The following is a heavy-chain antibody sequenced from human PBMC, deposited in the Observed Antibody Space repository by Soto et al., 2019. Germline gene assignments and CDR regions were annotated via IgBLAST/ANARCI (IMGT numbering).Heavy chain of an antibody. Sequence: QVQLVQSGAEVKKPGASVKVSCKASGYTFTSYEINWVRQATGQGIEWMGWMNPNSGDTGYAQKFQGRVTMTRNTSISTAYMELSSLRSEDTAVYYCAIGELLWFGELLRWGQGTLVTVSS. D-gene: IGHD3-10*01. V-gene: IGHV1-8*01. CDR1: GYTFTSYE. CDR3: AIGELLWFGELLR. J-gene: IGHJ4*02. CDR2: MNPNSGDT.